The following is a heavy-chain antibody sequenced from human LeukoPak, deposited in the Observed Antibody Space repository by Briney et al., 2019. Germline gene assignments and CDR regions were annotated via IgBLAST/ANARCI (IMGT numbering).Heavy chain of an antibody. D-gene: IGHD5-18*01. V-gene: IGHV4-31*03. CDR1: GGSIRSGGYY. CDR3: AKDPDTAMVPHFDY. CDR2: IYYSGST. Sequence: SETLSLTCTVSGGSIRSGGYYWSWIRQHPGKGLEWIGYIYYSGSTYYNPSLKSRVNISIDTSKNQFSLKLSSVTAADTAVYYCAKDPDTAMVPHFDYWGQGTLVTVSS. J-gene: IGHJ4*02.